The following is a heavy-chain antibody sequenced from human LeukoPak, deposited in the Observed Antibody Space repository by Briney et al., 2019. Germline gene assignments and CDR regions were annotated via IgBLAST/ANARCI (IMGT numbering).Heavy chain of an antibody. CDR1: GGSISSYY. CDR3: ASLIAAANFDY. V-gene: IGHV4-59*01. J-gene: IGHJ4*02. CDR2: IYYSGST. D-gene: IGHD6-13*01. Sequence: SETLSLTCTVSGGSISSYYWSWIRQPPGKGLEWIGYIYYSGSTNYNPSLKSRVTISVDTSKNQFSLKLSSVTAADTAVYYCASLIAAANFDYWGQGTLVTVSS.